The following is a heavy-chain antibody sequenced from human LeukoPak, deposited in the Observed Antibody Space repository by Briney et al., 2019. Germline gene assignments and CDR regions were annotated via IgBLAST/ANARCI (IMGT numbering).Heavy chain of an antibody. D-gene: IGHD3-22*01. V-gene: IGHV4-39*07. Sequence: SETLSLTCTVSGGSISSGSYFWGWIRQPPGKGLEWIASIYYSGSTYYNPSLKSRVTISMHTSENQFSLELSSVTAADTALYYCARVRGSSGYGADFDYWGQGTLVTVSS. J-gene: IGHJ4*02. CDR3: ARVRGSSGYGADFDY. CDR1: GGSISSGSYF. CDR2: IYYSGST.